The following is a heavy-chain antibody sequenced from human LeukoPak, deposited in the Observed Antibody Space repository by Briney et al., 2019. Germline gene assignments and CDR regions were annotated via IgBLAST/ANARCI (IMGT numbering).Heavy chain of an antibody. V-gene: IGHV1-69*02. Sequence: SVKASCKASGGTFSSSTISWVRQAPGQGLEWMGRIIPILGLATYAQKFQGRVTITADKSTSTAYMELDSLRSEDTAVYYCARAELNIDYWGQGTLVTVSS. CDR2: IIPILGLA. J-gene: IGHJ4*02. CDR1: GGTFSSST. D-gene: IGHD1-14*01. CDR3: ARAELNIDY.